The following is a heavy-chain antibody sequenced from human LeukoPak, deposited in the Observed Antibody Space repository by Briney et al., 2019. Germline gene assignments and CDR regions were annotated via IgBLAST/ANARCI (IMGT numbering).Heavy chain of an antibody. Sequence: GGSLRLSCAASGFTVSSNYMSWVRQAPGKGLEWVSVIYSGGSTYYADSVKGRFTISRDNSKNTLYLQMNRLRAEDTAVYYCARGGDTYHYDSSGPPLDYWGQGTLVTVSS. D-gene: IGHD3-22*01. V-gene: IGHV3-53*01. CDR2: IYSGGST. J-gene: IGHJ4*02. CDR3: ARGGDTYHYDSSGPPLDY. CDR1: GFTVSSNY.